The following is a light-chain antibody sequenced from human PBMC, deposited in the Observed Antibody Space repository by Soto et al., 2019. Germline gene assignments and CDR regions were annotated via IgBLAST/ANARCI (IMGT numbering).Light chain of an antibody. CDR3: QQYYTTPWT. Sequence: IVMTQSPDSLAVSLGEGAAINCKSTQSVLYSSNNKNYLAWYQQKPGQPPKALIYWASTRESGVPDRFSGSGSGTDFTLTISSLQAEEVAVYDCQQYYTTPWTFGQWTKVDIK. V-gene: IGKV4-1*01. CDR1: QSVLYSSNNKNY. J-gene: IGKJ1*01. CDR2: WAS.